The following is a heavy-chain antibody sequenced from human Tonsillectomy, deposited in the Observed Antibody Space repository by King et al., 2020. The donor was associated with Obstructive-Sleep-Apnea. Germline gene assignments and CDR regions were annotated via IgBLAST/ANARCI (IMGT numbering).Heavy chain of an antibody. V-gene: IGHV1-69*01. D-gene: IGHD2-2*01. CDR2: IIPIFGTA. J-gene: IGHJ3*02. CDR1: GGTFSSYA. Sequence: QLVQSGAEVKKPGSSVKVSCKASGGTFSSYAISGVRQAPGQGLEWMGGIIPIFGTANYAQKFRGRVTSTADESTSTAYMELSSLRSEDTAVYYCAGERDGGYCSSTSCHDAFDIWGQGTMVTVSS. CDR3: AGERDGGYCSSTSCHDAFDI.